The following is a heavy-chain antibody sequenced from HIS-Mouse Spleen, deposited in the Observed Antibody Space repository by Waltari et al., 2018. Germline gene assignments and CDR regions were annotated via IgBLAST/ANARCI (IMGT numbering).Heavy chain of an antibody. D-gene: IGHD1-26*01. CDR1: GYTVTSYY. CDR2: MNPNSGNT. V-gene: IGHV1-8*01. Sequence: QVQLVQSGAEVKKPGASVKVSCKASGYTVTSYYIQWVRQATGQGLEWMGWMNPNSGNTGYAQKFQGRVTMTRNTSISTAYMELSSLRSEDTAVYYCARGSSSGSYWYYYYGMDVWGQGTTVTVSS. CDR3: ARGSSSGSYWYYYYGMDV. J-gene: IGHJ6*02.